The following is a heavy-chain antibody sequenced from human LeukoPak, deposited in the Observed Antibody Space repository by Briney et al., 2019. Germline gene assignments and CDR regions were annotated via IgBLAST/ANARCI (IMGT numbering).Heavy chain of an antibody. V-gene: IGHV4-39*02. D-gene: IGHD6-13*01. J-gene: IGHJ4*02. Sequence: SETLSLTCTVSGGPISSSSYYWGWIRQPPGKGLEWIGSIYYSGSTYYHPSLKSRVTISVDTSKNHFSLSLTSVTAADTAVYYCARLNSRWSYFFDSWGQGSLVTVSS. CDR1: GGPISSSSYY. CDR2: IYYSGST. CDR3: ARLNSRWSYFFDS.